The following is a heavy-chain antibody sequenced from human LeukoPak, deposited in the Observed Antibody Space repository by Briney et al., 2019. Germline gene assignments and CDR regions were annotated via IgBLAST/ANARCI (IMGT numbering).Heavy chain of an antibody. CDR1: GFTFSSYW. CDR3: ASRGGTRLYYYYIDV. V-gene: IGHV3-7*01. J-gene: IGHJ6*03. CDR2: IKQDGSEK. D-gene: IGHD2-15*01. Sequence: PGGSLRLSCAASGFTFSSYWMSWVRQAPGKGLEWVANIKQDGSEKYYVDSVKGRFTISRDNAKNSLYLQMNSLRAEDTAVYYCASRGGTRLYYYYIDVWGKGTTVTVSS.